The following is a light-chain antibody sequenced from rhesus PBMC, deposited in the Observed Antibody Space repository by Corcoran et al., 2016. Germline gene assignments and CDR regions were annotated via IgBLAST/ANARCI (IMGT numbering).Light chain of an antibody. J-gene: IGKJ2*01. Sequence: DIQMTQSPSSLSASVGDKVTITCRASQGISSWLAWYQQTPGKAPKLMIYKASSLQSGVPSRFSGSGSGTDFTLTISSLQPEDFATYYCLQYSSSPYRFGQGTKLEIK. CDR1: QGISSW. CDR3: LQYSSSPYR. V-gene: IGKV1-22*01. CDR2: KAS.